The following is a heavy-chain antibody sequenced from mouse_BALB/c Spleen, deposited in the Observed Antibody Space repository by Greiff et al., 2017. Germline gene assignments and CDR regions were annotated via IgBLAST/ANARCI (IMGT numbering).Heavy chain of an antibody. CDR1: GYTFTSYW. CDR2: IYPGDGDT. V-gene: IGHV1-87*01. D-gene: IGHD2-3*01. Sequence: QVQLQQSGAELARPGASVKLSCKASGYTFTSYWMQWVKQRPGQGLEWIGAIYPGDGDTRYTQKFKGKATLTADKSSSTAYMQLSSLASEDSAVYYCARGDGYYVYAMDYWGQGTSVTVSS. CDR3: ARGDGYYVYAMDY. J-gene: IGHJ4*01.